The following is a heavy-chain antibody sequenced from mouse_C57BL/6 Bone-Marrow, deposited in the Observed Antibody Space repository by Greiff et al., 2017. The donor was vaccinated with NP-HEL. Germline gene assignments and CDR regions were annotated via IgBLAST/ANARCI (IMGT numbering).Heavy chain of an antibody. CDR1: GYSFTGYF. J-gene: IGHJ4*01. D-gene: IGHD1-1*01. CDR2: INPYNGDT. V-gene: IGHV1-20*01. Sequence: EVQLQQSGPELVKPGDSVKISCKASGYSFTGYFMNWVMQSPGKSLAWIGRINPYNGDTFYNQKFKGKATLTVDKSSSTAHMELRSLTSEDSAVYYCARTGYYGSSYTAMDYWGKGTSVTVSS. CDR3: ARTGYYGSSYTAMDY.